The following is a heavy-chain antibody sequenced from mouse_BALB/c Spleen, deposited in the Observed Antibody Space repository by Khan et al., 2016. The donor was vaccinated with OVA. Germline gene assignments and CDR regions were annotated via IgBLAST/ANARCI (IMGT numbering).Heavy chain of an antibody. CDR1: GYTFTSYW. D-gene: IGHD2-1*01. CDR3: ARGYFGNYEFVY. V-gene: IGHV1S132*01. J-gene: IGHJ3*01. Sequence: QVQLKQSGAELVKPGASVKLSCKTSGYTFTSYWIQWVKQRPGQGLGWIGQIFPGTGTTYYNENFKGKATLTVDTSSSTAYVQLSSLTSEDSAVYFCARGYFGNYEFVYWGQGTLVTVSP. CDR2: IFPGTGTT.